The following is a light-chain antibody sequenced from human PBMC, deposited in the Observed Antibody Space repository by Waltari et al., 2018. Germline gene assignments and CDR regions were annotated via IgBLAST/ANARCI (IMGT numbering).Light chain of an antibody. J-gene: IGKJ2*01. CDR3: QQRSNWPPLYT. V-gene: IGKV3-11*01. Sequence: EIVLTQSPATLSLSPGERATLSCRASQSVSSYLAWYKQKPGQAPRLLIYDASNRATCIPARFSGSGSGTDFTLTISSLEPEDFAVYYCQQRSNWPPLYTFGQGTKLEIK. CDR1: QSVSSY. CDR2: DAS.